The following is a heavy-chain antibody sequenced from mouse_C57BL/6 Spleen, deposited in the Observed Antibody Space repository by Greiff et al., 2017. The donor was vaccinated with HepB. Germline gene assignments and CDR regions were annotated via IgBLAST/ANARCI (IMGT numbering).Heavy chain of an antibody. J-gene: IGHJ4*01. V-gene: IGHV1-54*01. CDR2: INPGSGGT. CDR1: GYAFTNYL. CDR3: ARDGAMDY. Sequence: QVQLQQSGAELVRPGTSVKVSCKASGYAFTNYLIEWVKQRPGQGLEWIGVINPGSGGTNYNEKFKGKATLTADKSSSTAYMQLSSLTSEDSAVYFCARDGAMDYWGQGTSVTVSS.